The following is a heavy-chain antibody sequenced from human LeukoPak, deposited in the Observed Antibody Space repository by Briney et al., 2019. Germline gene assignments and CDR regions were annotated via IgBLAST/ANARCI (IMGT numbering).Heavy chain of an antibody. CDR2: IYNSGST. CDR1: GGSISSSSYY. CDR3: ARDTYYYDSSGYSPFYYYYGMDV. D-gene: IGHD3-22*01. V-gene: IGHV4-39*07. Sequence: SETLSLTCTVSGGSISSSSYYWGWIRQPPGKGLEWIGRIYNSGSTNYNPSLKSRVTISVDTSKNQFSPKLSSVTAADTAVYYCARDTYYYDSSGYSPFYYYYGMDVWGQGTTVTVSS. J-gene: IGHJ6*02.